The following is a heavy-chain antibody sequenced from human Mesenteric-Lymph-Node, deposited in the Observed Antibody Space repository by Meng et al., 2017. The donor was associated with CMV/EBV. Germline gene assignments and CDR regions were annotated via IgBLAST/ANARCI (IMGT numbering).Heavy chain of an antibody. CDR2: TSPSPTYM. Sequence: GESLKISCAASGFTISSNYMSWVRQAPGKGLEWVSSTSPSPTYMYYADSVKGRFTISRDNAKSSLYLQMDSLRAEDTAVYYCARGTSSFLQYYYFDSWGQGTLVTVSS. D-gene: IGHD4-11*01. J-gene: IGHJ4*02. CDR1: GFTISSNY. V-gene: IGHV3-21*01. CDR3: ARGTSSFLQYYYFDS.